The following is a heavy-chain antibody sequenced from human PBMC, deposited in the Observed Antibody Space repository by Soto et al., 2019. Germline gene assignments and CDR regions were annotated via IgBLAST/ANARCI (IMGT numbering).Heavy chain of an antibody. Sequence: ASVKVSCKASGYTFTSYYIHWVRQAPGQGLEWMGIINPSGGNTRYAQKFQGRVTMTRDTSTSTVYMELSSLRSEDTAVYYCARGLIYDSSGYYFDYWGQGTLVTVS. V-gene: IGHV1-46*01. CDR3: ARGLIYDSSGYYFDY. CDR2: INPSGGNT. J-gene: IGHJ4*02. CDR1: GYTFTSYY. D-gene: IGHD3-22*01.